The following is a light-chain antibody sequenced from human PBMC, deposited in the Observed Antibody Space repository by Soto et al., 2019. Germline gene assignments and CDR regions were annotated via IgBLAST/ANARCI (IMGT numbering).Light chain of an antibody. CDR2: EVS. J-gene: IGLJ2*01. CDR3: SSNTSSSIVV. CDR1: SSDVGGYNY. V-gene: IGLV2-14*01. Sequence: QSALTQPASVSGSPGQSITISCTGTSSDVGGYNYVSWYQQHPGKAPKLMIYEVSNRPSGVSSRFSGSKSGNAASLTISGLQAEDEAEYYCSSNTSSSIVVFGGGTKLTVL.